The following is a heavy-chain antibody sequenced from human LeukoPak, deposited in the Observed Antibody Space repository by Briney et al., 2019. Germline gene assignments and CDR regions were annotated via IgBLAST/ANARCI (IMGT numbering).Heavy chain of an antibody. CDR1: GYTFTSYG. J-gene: IGHJ4*02. D-gene: IGHD1-26*01. CDR2: IIPIFGTA. V-gene: IGHV1-69*13. CDR3: ARGNSGSYVDY. Sequence: ASVKVSCKASGYTFTSYGINWVRQAPGQGLEWMGGIIPIFGTANYAQKFQGRVTITADESTSTAYMELSSLRSEDTAVYYCARGNSGSYVDYWGQGTLVTVSS.